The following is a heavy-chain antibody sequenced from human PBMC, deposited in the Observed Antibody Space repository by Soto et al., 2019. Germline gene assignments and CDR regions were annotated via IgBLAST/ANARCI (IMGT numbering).Heavy chain of an antibody. CDR2: ISSSSSTI. V-gene: IGHV3-48*01. J-gene: IGHJ4*02. CDR1: GFAFGGYS. CDR3: ARSRAVAGSYFFDY. Sequence: GGSQRLSCAASGFAFGGYSVNWVRQAPGKGLEWVSYISSSSSTIYYADSVKGRFTISRDSAKNSLYLQMNSLTFEDTAVYYCARSRAVAGSYFFDYWGQGTLVTVSS. D-gene: IGHD6-13*01.